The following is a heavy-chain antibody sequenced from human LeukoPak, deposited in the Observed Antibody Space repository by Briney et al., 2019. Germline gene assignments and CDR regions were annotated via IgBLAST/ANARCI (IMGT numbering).Heavy chain of an antibody. V-gene: IGHV3-33*01. J-gene: IGHJ4*02. CDR1: GFTFSSYG. CDR2: IWYDGSNK. CDR3: AREMTTANYFDY. D-gene: IGHD4-17*01. Sequence: PPGGSLRLSCAASGFTFSSYGMHWVRQAPGKGLEWVAVIWYDGSNKYYADSVKGRFTISRDNSKNTLYLQMNSLRAEDTAVYYCAREMTTANYFDYWGQGTLVTVSS.